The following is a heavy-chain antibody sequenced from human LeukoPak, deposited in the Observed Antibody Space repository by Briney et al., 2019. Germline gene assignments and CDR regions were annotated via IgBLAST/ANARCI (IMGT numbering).Heavy chain of an antibody. CDR2: IYYTGAT. D-gene: IGHD6-19*01. CDR3: ARYGGSGWVIDN. J-gene: IGHJ4*02. CDR1: GGSISTY. Sequence: PSETLSLTCTVSGGSISTYWTWIRQPPGKGLGWIGYIYYTGATSYNPSLKSRVIISVDTSKKQFSLKLTSVTAADTAVYYCARYGGSGWVIDNWGQGTLVTVSS. V-gene: IGHV4-59*08.